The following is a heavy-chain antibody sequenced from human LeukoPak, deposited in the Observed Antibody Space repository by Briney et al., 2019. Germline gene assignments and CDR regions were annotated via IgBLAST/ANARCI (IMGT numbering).Heavy chain of an antibody. Sequence: GGSLRLSCAASGFSFRSYSMNWVRQAPGQGLEWVSSIGGSSTSIYHADSVKGRFTISRDNAKNSLYLQMNSLRPEDTAVYYCAREGPLEEFDYWGQGTLVTVSS. J-gene: IGHJ4*02. CDR3: AREGPLEEFDY. V-gene: IGHV3-21*01. CDR2: IGGSSTSI. CDR1: GFSFRSYS.